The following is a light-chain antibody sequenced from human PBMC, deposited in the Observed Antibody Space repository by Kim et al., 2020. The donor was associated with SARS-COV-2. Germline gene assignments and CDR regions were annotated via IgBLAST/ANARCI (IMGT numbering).Light chain of an antibody. J-gene: IGLJ3*02. V-gene: IGLV1-40*01. CDR3: QSYDSSLSGWV. Sequence: RGTISCTGSSSNIGAGYDVNWYQQLPGTAPRLLIYGNSNRPSGVPDRFSGSKSGTSASLAITGLQAEDEADYYCQSYDSSLSGWVFGGGTQLTVL. CDR2: GNS. CDR1: SSNIGAGYD.